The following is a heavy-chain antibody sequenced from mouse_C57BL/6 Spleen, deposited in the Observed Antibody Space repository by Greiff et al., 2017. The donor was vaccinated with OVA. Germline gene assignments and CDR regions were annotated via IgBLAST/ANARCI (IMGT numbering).Heavy chain of an antibody. CDR1: GFTFSDYG. CDR2: ISSGSSTI. J-gene: IGHJ2*01. CDR3: ARTSNRNYFDY. Sequence: EVKVVESGGGLVKPGGSLKLSCAASGFTFSDYGMHWVRQAPEKGLEWVAYISSGSSTIYYADTVKGRFTISRDNAKNTLFLQMTSLRSEDTAMYYCARTSNRNYFDYWGQGTTLTVSS. D-gene: IGHD6-1*01. V-gene: IGHV5-17*01.